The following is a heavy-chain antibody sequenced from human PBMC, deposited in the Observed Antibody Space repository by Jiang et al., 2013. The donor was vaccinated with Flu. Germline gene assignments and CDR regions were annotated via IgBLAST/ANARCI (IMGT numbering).Heavy chain of an antibody. CDR3: ARARGRLFDSSGYPTGYFDY. CDR2: IYPGDSDT. D-gene: IGHD3-22*01. Sequence: GAEVKKPGESLKISCKGSGYTFTTYWIGWVRQMPGKGLEWMGIIYPGDSDTRYSPSFQGHVTISADKSISTAYLQWNSLTASDTAMYYCARARGRLFDSSGYPTGYFDYWGQGTLVT. V-gene: IGHV5-51*01. J-gene: IGHJ4*02. CDR1: GYTFTTYW.